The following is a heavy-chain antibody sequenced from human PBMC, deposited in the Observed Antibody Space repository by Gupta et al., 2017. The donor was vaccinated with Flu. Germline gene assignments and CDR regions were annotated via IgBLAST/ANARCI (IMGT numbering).Heavy chain of an antibody. CDR1: GGSFSGYY. CDR3: ARGGTIFGVVITTPNYYYGMDV. D-gene: IGHD3-3*01. V-gene: IGHV4-34*01. Sequence: QVQLQQWGAGLLKPSETLSLTCAVYGGSFSGYYWSWIRQPPGKGLEWIGEINHSGSTNYNPSLKSRVTISVDTSKNQFSLKLSSVTAADTAVYYCARGGTIFGVVITTPNYYYGMDVWGQGTTVTVSS. J-gene: IGHJ6*02. CDR2: INHSGST.